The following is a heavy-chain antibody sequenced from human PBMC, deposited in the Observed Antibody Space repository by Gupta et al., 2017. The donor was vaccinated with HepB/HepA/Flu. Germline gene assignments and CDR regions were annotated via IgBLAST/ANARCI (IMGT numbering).Heavy chain of an antibody. CDR2: ISGSGGST. CDR3: AKPVVSVTTWAGVDY. D-gene: IGHD4-17*01. CDR1: GFTFSSYA. V-gene: IGHV3-23*01. J-gene: IGHJ4*02. Sequence: EVQLLESGGGLVQPGGSLRLSCAASGFTFSSYAMSWVRQAPGKGLEWGSAISGSGGSTYYADSVKGRFTISRDNSKNTLDLQMNSLRAEDTAVYYCAKPVVSVTTWAGVDYWGQGTLVTVSS.